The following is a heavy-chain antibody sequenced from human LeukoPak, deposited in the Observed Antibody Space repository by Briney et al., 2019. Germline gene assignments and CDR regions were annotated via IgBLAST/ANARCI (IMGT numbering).Heavy chain of an antibody. CDR2: IYSSGST. D-gene: IGHD3-16*01. V-gene: IGHV4-39*07. J-gene: IGHJ4*02. CDR3: ARAITNGGLFDY. CDR1: GASINSGSNY. Sequence: SETLSLTCRVSGASINSGSNYWGWIRQPPGKTLEWIGSIYSSGSTYYNPSLKSRVIIMIDTPKNHFSLTLSSVTAADTAVYYCARAITNGGLFDYWGQGTLVTVSS.